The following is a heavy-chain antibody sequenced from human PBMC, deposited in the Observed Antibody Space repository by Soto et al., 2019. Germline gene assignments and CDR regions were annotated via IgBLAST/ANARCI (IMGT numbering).Heavy chain of an antibody. CDR3: ARPIGYCISSTCYDYYYGMDV. D-gene: IGHD2-2*01. Sequence: QVQLVESGGGVVQPGRSLRLSCAASGFTFRNYGMHWVRQAPGKGLEWVAVIWYDGSSKYHADSVKGRFTISRDNSKSTLYLQMNSPRAEDSAVYYCARPIGYCISSTCYDYYYGMDVWGQGTTVTVSS. CDR2: IWYDGSSK. CDR1: GFTFRNYG. J-gene: IGHJ6*02. V-gene: IGHV3-33*01.